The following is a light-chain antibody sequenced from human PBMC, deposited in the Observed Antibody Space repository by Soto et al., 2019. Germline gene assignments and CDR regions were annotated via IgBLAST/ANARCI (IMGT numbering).Light chain of an antibody. CDR3: CSYAGTTTFVV. CDR2: EGT. Sequence: QSVLTQPASVSGSPGQSITISCTGTSSDIGSYNLVSWYQQHPGQAPKLIIYEGTKRPSGVSNRFSASKSGNTASLTISGLQAEDEADYHCCSYAGTTTFVVFGGGTKLTVL. J-gene: IGLJ2*01. V-gene: IGLV2-23*03. CDR1: SSDIGSYNL.